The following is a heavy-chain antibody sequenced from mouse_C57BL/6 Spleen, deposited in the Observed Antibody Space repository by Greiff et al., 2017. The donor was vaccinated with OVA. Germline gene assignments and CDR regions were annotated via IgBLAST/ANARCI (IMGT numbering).Heavy chain of an antibody. J-gene: IGHJ4*01. D-gene: IGHD2-3*01. CDR1: GYTFTDYE. Sequence: VQLQQPGAELVRPGASVTLSCKASGYTFTDYEMHWVKQTPVHGLEWIGAIDPETGGTAYNQKFKGKAILTADKSSSTAYMELRSLTSEDSAVYYCTRSMGDYWGQGTSVTVSS. CDR3: TRSMGDY. CDR2: IDPETGGT. V-gene: IGHV1-15*01.